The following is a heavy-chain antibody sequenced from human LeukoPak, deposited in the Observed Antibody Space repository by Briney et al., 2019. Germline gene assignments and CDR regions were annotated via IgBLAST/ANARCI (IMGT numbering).Heavy chain of an antibody. CDR3: ARVEIGELFDY. D-gene: IGHD3-10*01. Sequence: SETLSLTCAVSGYSISSGYYWGWIRQPPGKGLEWIGSIYHSGSTYYNPSLKSRVTISVVTSKNQFSLKLSSVTAADTAVYYCARVEIGELFDYWGQGTLVTVSS. CDR2: IYHSGST. V-gene: IGHV4-38-2*01. J-gene: IGHJ4*02. CDR1: GYSISSGYY.